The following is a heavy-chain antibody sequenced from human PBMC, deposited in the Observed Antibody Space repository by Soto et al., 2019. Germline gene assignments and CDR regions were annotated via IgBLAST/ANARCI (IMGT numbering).Heavy chain of an antibody. Sequence: EVQLVESGGGLIQPGGSLRLSCAASGFTVSSNYMSWVRQAPGKGLAWVSVIYSGGSTYYADSVKGRFTISRDNSKNTLYLKMNSLRAEDTAVYYCARAVIEGYYDSSPYYFDYWGQGTLVTVSS. D-gene: IGHD3-22*01. V-gene: IGHV3-53*01. CDR3: ARAVIEGYYDSSPYYFDY. CDR1: GFTVSSNY. J-gene: IGHJ4*02. CDR2: IYSGGST.